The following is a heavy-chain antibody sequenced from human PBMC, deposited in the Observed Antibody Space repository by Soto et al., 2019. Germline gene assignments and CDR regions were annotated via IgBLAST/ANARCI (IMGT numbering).Heavy chain of an antibody. CDR2: INPNSGGT. V-gene: IGHV1-2*04. CDR3: AVQLDGEYYFDY. J-gene: IGHJ4*02. D-gene: IGHD1-1*01. Sequence: ASVKVSCKASGYTFTGYYMHWLRQAPGQGLEWMGWINPNSGGTNYAQKFQGWVTMTRDTSISTAYMELSRLRSDDTAVYYCAVQLDGEYYFDYWGQGTLVTVSS. CDR1: GYTFTGYY.